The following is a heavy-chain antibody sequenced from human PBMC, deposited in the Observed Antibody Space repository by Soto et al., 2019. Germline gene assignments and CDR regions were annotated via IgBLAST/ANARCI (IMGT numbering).Heavy chain of an antibody. V-gene: IGHV3-30*18. CDR1: GFTFSSYG. CDR3: VKDGSSGWPYYYGLDV. Sequence: GGSLRLSCAASGFTFSSYGMHWVRQAPGKGLEWVAVISYDGSNKYYADSVKGRFTISRDNSKNTLYLQMSSLRAEDTAVYYCVKDGSSGWPYYYGLDVWGQGTTVTVSS. D-gene: IGHD6-19*01. CDR2: ISYDGSNK. J-gene: IGHJ6*02.